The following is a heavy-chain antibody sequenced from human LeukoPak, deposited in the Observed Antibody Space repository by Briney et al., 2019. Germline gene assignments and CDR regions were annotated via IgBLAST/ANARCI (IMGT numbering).Heavy chain of an antibody. D-gene: IGHD3-3*01. Sequence: PGRSLRLSCAASGVTFSSYAMHWVRQAPGKGLEWVAVISYDGSNKYYADSVKGRFTISRDNSKNTLYLQMNSLRAEDTAVYYCAREVYDFWSGYYLNWFDPWGQGTLVTVSS. V-gene: IGHV3-30-3*01. CDR1: GVTFSSYA. CDR3: AREVYDFWSGYYLNWFDP. CDR2: ISYDGSNK. J-gene: IGHJ5*02.